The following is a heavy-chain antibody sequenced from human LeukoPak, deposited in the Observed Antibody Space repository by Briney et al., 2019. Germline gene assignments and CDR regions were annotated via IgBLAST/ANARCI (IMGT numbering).Heavy chain of an antibody. CDR2: ISGSGGST. CDR3: AKDRYYYDSSGYYPFDY. V-gene: IGHV3-23*01. Sequence: PGGSLRLSCAASGFTFSNYAMSWVRQAPGKGLEWVSAISGSGGSTYYADSVKGRFTISRDNSKNTLYLQMNSLRAEDTAVYYCAKDRYYYDSSGYYPFDYWGQGTLVTVSS. D-gene: IGHD3-22*01. J-gene: IGHJ4*02. CDR1: GFTFSNYA.